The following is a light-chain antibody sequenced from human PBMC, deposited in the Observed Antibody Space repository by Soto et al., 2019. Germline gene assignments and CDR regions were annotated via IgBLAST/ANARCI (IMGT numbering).Light chain of an antibody. CDR2: GTS. CDR3: QQYHSSPRT. Sequence: EIVLTQSPGTLSLSPGETATLSCRASQSLTSRYLAWYRQKPGQAPRLLIYGTSSRATGIPDRFSGSGSGTDFTLTISRLEPEDFAVYYCQQYHSSPRTFGQGTKVDI. J-gene: IGKJ1*01. CDR1: QSLTSRY. V-gene: IGKV3-20*01.